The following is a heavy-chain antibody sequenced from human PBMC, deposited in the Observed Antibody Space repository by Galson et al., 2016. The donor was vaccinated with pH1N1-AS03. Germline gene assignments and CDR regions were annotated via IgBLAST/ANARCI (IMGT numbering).Heavy chain of an antibody. CDR2: INPNNGVT. CDR3: ARDPRGPCSSATCATTYYFGMDV. V-gene: IGHV1-2*04. D-gene: IGHD1-26*01. J-gene: IGHJ6*02. CDR1: GYIFTGFY. Sequence: SVKVSRKASGYIFTGFYVHWVRQAPGQGLEWMGWINPNNGVTNYAQKFQAWVTMTGDTSISTAYMELYGLKSDDTAVYYCARDPRGPCSSATCATTYYFGMDVWGQGTTVIVSS.